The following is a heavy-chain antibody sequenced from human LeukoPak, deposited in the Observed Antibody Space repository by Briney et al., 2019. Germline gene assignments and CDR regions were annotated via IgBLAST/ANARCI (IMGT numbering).Heavy chain of an antibody. CDR1: GFTFSSYG. Sequence: GGSLRLSCAASGFTFSSYGMHWVRQAPGKGLEWVAFIRYDGSNKYYADSVKGRFTISRDNSKNTLYLQMNSLRAEDTAVYYCAKDPRTIFGVVSAAEFDYWGQGTLVTVSS. D-gene: IGHD3-3*01. J-gene: IGHJ4*02. CDR3: AKDPRTIFGVVSAAEFDY. CDR2: IRYDGSNK. V-gene: IGHV3-30*02.